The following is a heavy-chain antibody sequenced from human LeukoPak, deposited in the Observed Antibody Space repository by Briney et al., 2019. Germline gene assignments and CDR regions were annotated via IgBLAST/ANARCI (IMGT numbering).Heavy chain of an antibody. V-gene: IGHV4-39*02. CDR2: IYYSGSP. CDR1: GGSISSSSYY. D-gene: IGHD3-10*01. J-gene: IGHJ4*02. CDR3: ARDSRSMVRGVIIGPNYYFDY. Sequence: SETLSLTCTVSGGSISSSSYYWGWIRQPPGKGLEWIGSIYYSGSPYYNPSLKSRVTISVDTSKKQFSLKLSFVTAADTAVYYCARDSRSMVRGVIIGPNYYFDYWGQGTLVTVSS.